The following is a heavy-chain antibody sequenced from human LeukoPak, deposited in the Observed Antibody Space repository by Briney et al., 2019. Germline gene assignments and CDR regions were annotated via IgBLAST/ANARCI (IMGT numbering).Heavy chain of an antibody. CDR2: INHSGST. D-gene: IGHD6-19*01. Sequence: SETLSLTCTVSGYSISSGYYWGWIRQPPGKGLEWIGEINHSGSTNYNPSLKSRVTISVDTSKNQFSLKLSSVTAADTAVYYCARAVAGTMGAFDIWGQGTMVTVSS. V-gene: IGHV4-38-2*02. J-gene: IGHJ3*02. CDR1: GYSISSGYY. CDR3: ARAVAGTMGAFDI.